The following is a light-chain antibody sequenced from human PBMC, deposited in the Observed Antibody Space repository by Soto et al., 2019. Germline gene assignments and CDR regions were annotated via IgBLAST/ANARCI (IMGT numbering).Light chain of an antibody. J-gene: IGKJ1*01. CDR1: QSVSSNY. CDR2: GAS. CDR3: QQYDTSPWT. Sequence: EVVLTQSPGTLSLSAGERATLSCRASQSVSSNYLAWYQEKPGQSPRXXIYGASNRASGISDRFSGSVSGTDFTLTIYRLEPEDCEVYYGQQYDTSPWTFGQGTKVDIK. V-gene: IGKV3-20*01.